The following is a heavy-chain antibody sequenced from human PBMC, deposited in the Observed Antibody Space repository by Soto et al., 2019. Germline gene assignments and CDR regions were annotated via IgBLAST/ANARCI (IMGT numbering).Heavy chain of an antibody. CDR2: INPSGGST. Sequence: QVQLVQSGAEVKKPGASVKVSCKASGYTFTSYYMHWVRQAPGQGLEWMAIINPSGGSTSYAQKFQGRVNMTRDTSTSTVYMELSSLRSEDTAVYYCARDQNYGSFVRRQYYGMDVWGQGTTVTVSS. V-gene: IGHV1-46*01. J-gene: IGHJ6*02. CDR1: GYTFTSYY. CDR3: ARDQNYGSFVRRQYYGMDV. D-gene: IGHD3-10*01.